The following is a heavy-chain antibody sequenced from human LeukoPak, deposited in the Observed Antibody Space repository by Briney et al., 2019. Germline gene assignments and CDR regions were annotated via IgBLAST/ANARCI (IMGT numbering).Heavy chain of an antibody. V-gene: IGHV1-2*02. CDR3: ARASSGSYYGEFDY. J-gene: IGHJ4*02. CDR1: GYTFTGYY. D-gene: IGHD1-26*01. CDR2: INPYSGGT. Sequence: ASVTVSCKASGYTFTGYYMHWVRQAPGQGVEWMGWINPYSGGTNYAQKFQGRVTMTRDTSISTAYMELSRLRSDDTAVYYCARASSGSYYGEFDYWGQGTLVAVSS.